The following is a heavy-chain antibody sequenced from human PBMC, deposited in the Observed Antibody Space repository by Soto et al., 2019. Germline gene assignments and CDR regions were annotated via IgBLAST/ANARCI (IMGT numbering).Heavy chain of an antibody. CDR3: ARDGEGY. D-gene: IGHD2-21*01. CDR2: INTDGSET. V-gene: IGHV3-74*01. CDR1: GFTFSSYW. J-gene: IGHJ4*02. Sequence: HPWGALRLSCAASGFTFSSYWMHWVRQVPGEGLVWVSRINTDGSETNYADSVKGRFTVSRDNAKNTQYLQMNSLRAEDTAVYYCARDGEGYWGQGTLVTVSS.